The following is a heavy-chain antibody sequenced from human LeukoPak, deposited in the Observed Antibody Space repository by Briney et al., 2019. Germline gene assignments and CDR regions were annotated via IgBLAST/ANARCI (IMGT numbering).Heavy chain of an antibody. V-gene: IGHV3-30-3*02. CDR2: ISHEGRNK. CDR1: GFTFSTYA. J-gene: IGHJ4*02. CDR3: AQVQDHASFDC. Sequence: GRSLRLSCAASGFTFSTYAMHWVRQAPGRGLEWVSVISHEGRNKYYADSVKGRFTISRDNSKNTLYLQMNSLRAEDTAVYYCAQVQDHASFDCWGQGTLVTVSS.